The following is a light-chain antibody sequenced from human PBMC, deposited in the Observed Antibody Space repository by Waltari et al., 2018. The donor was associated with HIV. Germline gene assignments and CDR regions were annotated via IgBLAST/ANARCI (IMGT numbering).Light chain of an antibody. J-gene: IGLJ2*01. CDR1: SSNIGAGYD. CDR2: RNV. CDR3: QSYDNRLRYVV. V-gene: IGLV1-40*01. Sequence: QSVLTQPPSVSAAPGQRVTISCTGSSSNIGAGYDVHWYQQLPGTAPKLLIHRNVNRPSGVPDRFSGSRSGTSASLAITGLLAEDESEYYCQSYDNRLRYVVFGGGTKLTVL.